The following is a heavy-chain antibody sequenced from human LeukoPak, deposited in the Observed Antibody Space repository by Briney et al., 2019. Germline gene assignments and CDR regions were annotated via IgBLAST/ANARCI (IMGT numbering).Heavy chain of an antibody. Sequence: SETLSLTCAVYGGSFSGCYWSWIRQPPGKGLEWIGEINHSGSTNYNPSLKSRVTISVDTSKNQFSLKLSSVTAADTAVYYCAGPRFAHYYMDVWGRGTTVTISS. CDR1: GGSFSGCY. J-gene: IGHJ6*03. V-gene: IGHV4-34*01. CDR3: AGPRFAHYYMDV. CDR2: INHSGST.